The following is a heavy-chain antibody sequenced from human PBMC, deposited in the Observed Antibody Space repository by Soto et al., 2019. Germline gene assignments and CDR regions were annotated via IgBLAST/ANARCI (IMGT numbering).Heavy chain of an antibody. CDR2: IYYSGST. J-gene: IGHJ3*02. CDR1: GDSISTYY. CDR3: ARHGSGGRTFDI. V-gene: IGHV4-59*08. D-gene: IGHD2-15*01. Sequence: QVQLQESGPGLVKSSETLSLTCAVSGDSISTYYWSWIRQPPGKRLEWIGYIYYSGSTNQNPSLNSRVTMSVDTSKKQVSLKVTSVTAADTAVYYCARHGSGGRTFDIWGQGTMVTVSS.